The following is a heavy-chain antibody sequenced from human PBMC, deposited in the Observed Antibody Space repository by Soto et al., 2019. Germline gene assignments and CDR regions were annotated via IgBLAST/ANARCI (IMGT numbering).Heavy chain of an antibody. CDR3: ARDRKVGTMARGVIVPSPHGRDV. CDR1: GFTVSSNY. J-gene: IGHJ6*04. CDR2: IYSGGST. Sequence: GGSLRLSCAASGFTVSSNYMSWVRQAPGKGLEWVSVIYSGGSTYYADSVKGRFTISRDNSKNTLYLQMNSLRAEDTAVYYCARDRKVGTMARGVIVPSPHGRDVWGKGTTVTVSS. V-gene: IGHV3-66*01. D-gene: IGHD3-10*01.